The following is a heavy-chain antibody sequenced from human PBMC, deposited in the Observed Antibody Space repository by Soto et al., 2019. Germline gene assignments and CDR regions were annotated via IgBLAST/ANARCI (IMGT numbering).Heavy chain of an antibody. CDR1: GFTFGSYW. CDR3: ARARSNYGSGTRGWFDP. D-gene: IGHD3-10*01. Sequence: GSLRLSCAASGFTFGSYWMSWVRQAPGKGLEWLATIKMDASEKKYVDSVKGRVTMTRDTSTSTVYMELSSLRSEDTAVYYCARARSNYGSGTRGWFDPWGQGTLVTVSS. CDR2: IKMDASEK. V-gene: IGHV3-7*03. J-gene: IGHJ5*02.